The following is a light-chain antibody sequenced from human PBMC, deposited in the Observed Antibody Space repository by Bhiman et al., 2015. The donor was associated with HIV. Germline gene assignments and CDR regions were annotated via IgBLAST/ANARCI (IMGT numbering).Light chain of an antibody. CDR1: SSDVGTYNL. J-gene: IGLJ2*01. Sequence: QSALTQPASVSGSPGQSITISCTGSSSDVGTYNLVSWYQQHPGKAPKLMIYEVTKRPSGVSNRFSGSKSGNTASLTISGLQAEDEGDYYCCSYGGSSILEVFGGGTKLTVL. CDR2: EVT. CDR3: CSYGGSSILEV. V-gene: IGLV2-23*02.